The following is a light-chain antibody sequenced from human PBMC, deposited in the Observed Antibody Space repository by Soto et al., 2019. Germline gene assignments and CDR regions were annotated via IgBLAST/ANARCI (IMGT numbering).Light chain of an antibody. Sequence: EIVLTLSPGTLALSPGEGATNSCRASQSVSKYLAWYQQKPGQAPRLLIYGASSRVTGIPDSFSGSGSGTDFTLTISRLEPEDFAVDYCQLYGGSPQTFGQGNQGGYQT. V-gene: IGKV3-20*01. CDR2: GAS. J-gene: IGKJ1*01. CDR1: QSVSKY. CDR3: QLYGGSPQT.